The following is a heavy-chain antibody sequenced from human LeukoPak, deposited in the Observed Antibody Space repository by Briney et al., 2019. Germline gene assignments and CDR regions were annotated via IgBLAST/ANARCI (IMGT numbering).Heavy chain of an antibody. CDR2: IYYRGNI. Sequence: PSETLSLTCTVSGDSLSSNYWSWIRQPPGKGLEWIAYIYYRGNINYNPSLKSRATISLDTSKNQFSLKMNSVTAADTAVYYCARVRSSNYPWYIDLWGRGTLVTVSS. D-gene: IGHD3-3*01. CDR3: ARVRSSNYPWYIDL. CDR1: GDSLSSNY. J-gene: IGHJ2*01. V-gene: IGHV4-59*01.